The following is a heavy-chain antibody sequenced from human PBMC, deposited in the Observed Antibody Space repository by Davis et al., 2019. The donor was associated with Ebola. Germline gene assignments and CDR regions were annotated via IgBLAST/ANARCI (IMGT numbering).Heavy chain of an antibody. CDR2: VTSGGSKT. CDR1: GFTFSSYA. D-gene: IGHD4-17*01. Sequence: GGSLRLSCAASGFTFSSYAMHWVRQAPGKGLEWISRVTSGGSKTFYADSVKGRFTISRDNTKNSLYLQMNSLRDEDTALYYCSRGGAVKFDYWGQGTLVTVSS. J-gene: IGHJ4*02. CDR3: SRGGAVKFDY. V-gene: IGHV3-48*02.